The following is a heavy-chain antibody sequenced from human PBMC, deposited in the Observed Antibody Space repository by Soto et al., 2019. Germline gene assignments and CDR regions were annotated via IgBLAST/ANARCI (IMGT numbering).Heavy chain of an antibody. D-gene: IGHD6-19*01. CDR2: ISSSSSHT. Sequence: PGGSLRLSCAASGFTFSDYYMSWIRQAPGKGLEWVSYISSSSSHTNYADSVKGRFTISRDNAKNSLYLQMNSLRAEDTAVYYCARDLGWKGSGWFNFDYWGQGTLVTVSS. CDR1: GFTFSDYY. J-gene: IGHJ4*02. CDR3: ARDLGWKGSGWFNFDY. V-gene: IGHV3-11*06.